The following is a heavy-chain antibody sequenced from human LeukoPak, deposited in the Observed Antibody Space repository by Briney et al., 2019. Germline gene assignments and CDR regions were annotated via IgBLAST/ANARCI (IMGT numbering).Heavy chain of an antibody. D-gene: IGHD2-21*01. J-gene: IGHJ3*02. Sequence: PGGSLRLSCAASGFTFSHYWMSWVRQAPGKGLEWVASIKEDGSEKYYVDSVKGRFTISRDNGKNSLYLQMNSLRAEDTALYHCARRIPGRDAFDIWGQGTMVTVSS. CDR3: ARRIPGRDAFDI. CDR1: GFTFSHYW. V-gene: IGHV3-7*03. CDR2: IKEDGSEK.